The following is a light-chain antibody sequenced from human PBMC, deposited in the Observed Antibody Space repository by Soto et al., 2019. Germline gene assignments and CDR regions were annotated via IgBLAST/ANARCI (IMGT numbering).Light chain of an antibody. CDR2: GAS. Sequence: EIVMTQSPATLSVSPGERATLSCRASQSVSSNLAWYQQKPGQAPRLLIYGASTRATGIPARFSGSVSGTEFTITISSLQSEDFAVYYCQQYNNWWTFGQGTKVEIK. CDR3: QQYNNWWT. J-gene: IGKJ1*01. V-gene: IGKV3-15*01. CDR1: QSVSSN.